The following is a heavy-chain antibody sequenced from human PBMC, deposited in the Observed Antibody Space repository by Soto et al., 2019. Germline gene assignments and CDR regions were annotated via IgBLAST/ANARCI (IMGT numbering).Heavy chain of an antibody. V-gene: IGHV4-31*02. CDR1: GGSISSGGYY. Sequence: SLTCTVSGGSISSGGYYWSWIRQHPGKGLEWIGYIYYSGSTYYNPSLKSRVTISVDTSKNQFSLKLSSVTAADTAVYYCARAGPGQHYFDYWGQGXLVTVYS. CDR2: IYYSGST. CDR3: ARAGPGQHYFDY. J-gene: IGHJ4*02. D-gene: IGHD2-21*01.